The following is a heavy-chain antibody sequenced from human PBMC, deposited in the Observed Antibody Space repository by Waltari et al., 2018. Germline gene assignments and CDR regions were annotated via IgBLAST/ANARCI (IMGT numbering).Heavy chain of an antibody. CDR3: ARHINYARDY. Sequence: EVQLVESGGGLVQPGGSLRLSCAASGFAFSTAGMCGVRQAPGKGLEWGASIKPDGIEKTYVDSVKGRFTISRDNDENSLYLQMNSLRAEDTGVYYCARHINYARDYWGHGTLVTVSS. J-gene: IGHJ4*01. V-gene: IGHV3-7*01. CDR1: GFAFSTAG. D-gene: IGHD1-7*01. CDR2: IKPDGIEK.